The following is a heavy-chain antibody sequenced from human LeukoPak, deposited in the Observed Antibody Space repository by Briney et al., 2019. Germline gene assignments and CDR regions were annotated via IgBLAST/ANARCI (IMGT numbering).Heavy chain of an antibody. CDR1: GFTFSSYS. J-gene: IGHJ4*02. Sequence: GGSLRLSCAASGFTFSSYSMNWVRQAPGKGLEWVSSISSSSSYIFYADSVKGRFTISRDNAKNSLYLQMNSLRAEDTAVYYCASPTPLLYYFDYWGQGTLVTVSS. V-gene: IGHV3-21*01. D-gene: IGHD2-15*01. CDR3: ASPTPLLYYFDY. CDR2: ISSSSSYI.